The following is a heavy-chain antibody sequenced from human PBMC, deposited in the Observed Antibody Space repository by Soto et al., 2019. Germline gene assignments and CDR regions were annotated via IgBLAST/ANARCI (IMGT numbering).Heavy chain of an antibody. CDR1: GFSFSSHW. D-gene: IGHD6-19*01. J-gene: IGHJ4*02. CDR3: ARGMAGSGTANDY. CDR2: INGDGTMP. V-gene: IGHV3-74*01. Sequence: EVQLVESGGDLIEHGGSLGLSCAASGFSFSSHWMVWVRHAPGKGLVWVSRINGDGTMPSYADSVKGRFTISRDNAKNTVKLQMNSLRVEDTAIYYCARGMAGSGTANDYWGRGILVTVSS.